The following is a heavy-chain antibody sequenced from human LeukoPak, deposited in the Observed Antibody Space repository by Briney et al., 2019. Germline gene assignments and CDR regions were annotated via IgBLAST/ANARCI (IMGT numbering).Heavy chain of an antibody. V-gene: IGHV3-7*01. CDR3: ARGSGYYYDSSGYYPFDY. CDR2: IKQDGSEK. J-gene: IGHJ4*02. CDR1: GFTFSSYW. Sequence: PGGSLRLSCAASGFTFSSYWMSWVRQAPGKGLEWVANIKQDGSEKYYVDSVKGRFTISRDNAKNSLYLQMNSLRAEDTAVYYCARGSGYYYDSSGYYPFDYWGQGTLVTVSS. D-gene: IGHD3-22*01.